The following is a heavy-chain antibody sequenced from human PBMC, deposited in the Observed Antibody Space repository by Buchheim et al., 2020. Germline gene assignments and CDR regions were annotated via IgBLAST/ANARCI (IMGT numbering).Heavy chain of an antibody. CDR2: INPNSGGP. J-gene: IGHJ6*02. Sequence: QVQLVQSGAEVKKPGASVKVSCKASGYTFTGYYMHWVRQAPGQGLEWMGWINPNSGGPNYAQKFQGWVTMTRDTSISPASMELSRLRSDDTAVYYCARDGTAALENYYYYGMDVWGQGTT. D-gene: IGHD1-1*01. CDR3: ARDGTAALENYYYYGMDV. CDR1: GYTFTGYY. V-gene: IGHV1-2*04.